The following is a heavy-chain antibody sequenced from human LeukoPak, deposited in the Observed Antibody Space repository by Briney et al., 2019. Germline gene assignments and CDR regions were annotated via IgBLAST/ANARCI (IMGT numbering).Heavy chain of an antibody. CDR2: TRYDGSNK. Sequence: GGSLRLSCAASGFTFSSYGMHWVRQAPGKGLEWVAFTRYDGSNKYYADSVKGRFTISRDNSKNTLYLQMNSLRAEDTAVYYCAKPDRVVPAAIFCYFDYWGQGTLVTVSS. CDR1: GFTFSSYG. D-gene: IGHD2-2*01. CDR3: AKPDRVVPAAIFCYFDY. J-gene: IGHJ4*02. V-gene: IGHV3-30*02.